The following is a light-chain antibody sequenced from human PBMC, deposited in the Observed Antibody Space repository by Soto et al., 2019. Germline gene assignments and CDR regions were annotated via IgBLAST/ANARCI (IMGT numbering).Light chain of an antibody. V-gene: IGLV1-51*02. CDR1: SSNIGNNY. CDR2: ENN. Sequence: QSVLTQPPSVSAAPGQKVTISCSGSSSNIGNNYVSWYQQLPGTAPKLLIYENNKRPSGIPDRFSGSKSGTSATLGITGLQTGDDADYYSGTWDSSLSAYVFGNGTKVTDL. CDR3: GTWDSSLSAYV. J-gene: IGLJ1*01.